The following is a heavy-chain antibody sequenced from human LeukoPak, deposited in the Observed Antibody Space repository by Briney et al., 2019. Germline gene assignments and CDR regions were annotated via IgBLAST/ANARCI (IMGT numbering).Heavy chain of an antibody. D-gene: IGHD6-19*01. CDR2: INPDSGGT. V-gene: IGHV1-2*06. CDR1: GYTFSGYY. J-gene: IGHJ4*02. CDR3: ARAGGASGRYDY. Sequence: ASVKVSCKASGYTFSGYYMHWVRQAPGQGLEWMGRINPDSGGTNYAQKFQGRVTMTRDTSISTAYMEVTRLRSDDTAVYYCARAGGASGRYDYWGQGTLVTVSS.